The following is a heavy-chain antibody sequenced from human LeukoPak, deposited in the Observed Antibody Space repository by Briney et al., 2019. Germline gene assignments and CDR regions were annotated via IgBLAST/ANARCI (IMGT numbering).Heavy chain of an antibody. Sequence: ASVNVSCKASGYTLTGYYMHWVRQAPGEGREWMGWINPIRGGTNYSQNVQGRVTLTRDTSISTAYMELSRLRSDDTAVYYCATSYDYGDYGGFDYWGQGTLVTVSS. J-gene: IGHJ4*02. V-gene: IGHV1-2*02. CDR2: INPIRGGT. D-gene: IGHD4-17*01. CDR1: GYTLTGYY. CDR3: ATSYDYGDYGGFDY.